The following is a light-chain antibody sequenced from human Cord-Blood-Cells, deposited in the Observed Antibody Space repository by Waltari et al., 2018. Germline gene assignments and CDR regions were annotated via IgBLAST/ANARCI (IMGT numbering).Light chain of an antibody. CDR2: EVS. J-gene: IGLJ2*01. CDR3: CSYAGSSTYVV. V-gene: IGLV2-23*02. Sequence: QSALPKPAAVSGSTGQSITIPCTGTSRDVGSYNVVSCYLQPPGKAPKLMIYEVSQRPSGVSNRFSGSKSGNTASRTISGLQAEDEAYYYCCSYAGSSTYVVFGGGTKLTVL. CDR1: SRDVGSYNV.